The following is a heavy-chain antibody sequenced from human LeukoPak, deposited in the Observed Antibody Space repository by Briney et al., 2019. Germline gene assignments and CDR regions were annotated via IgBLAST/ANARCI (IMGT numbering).Heavy chain of an antibody. CDR2: IGDSGGST. D-gene: IGHD3-22*01. V-gene: IGHV3-23*01. Sequence: PGGSLRLSCAASGFTFSSYAMSWVRQAPGEGLEWVSAIGDSGGSTYYADSVRGRFTISRDNSKNTLYLQMNSLRAEDTAVYYCATPLDYFDMSDSHQGGDWGQGTLVTVSS. CDR3: ATPLDYFDMSDSHQGGD. J-gene: IGHJ4*02. CDR1: GFTFSSYA.